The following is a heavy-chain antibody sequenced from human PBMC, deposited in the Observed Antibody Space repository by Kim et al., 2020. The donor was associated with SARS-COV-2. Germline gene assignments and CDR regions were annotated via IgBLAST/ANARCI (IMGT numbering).Heavy chain of an antibody. D-gene: IGHD4-4*01. CDR2: IKSKTDGGTT. CDR3: TTTLSAVTTIIYYYGMDV. V-gene: IGHV3-15*01. Sequence: GGSLRLSCAASGFTFSNAWMSWVRQAPGKGLEWVGRIKSKTDGGTTDYAAPVKGRFTISRDDSKNTLYLQMNSLKTEDTAVYYCTTTLSAVTTIIYYYGMDVGGQGTTLTVSS. CDR1: GFTFSNAW. J-gene: IGHJ6*01.